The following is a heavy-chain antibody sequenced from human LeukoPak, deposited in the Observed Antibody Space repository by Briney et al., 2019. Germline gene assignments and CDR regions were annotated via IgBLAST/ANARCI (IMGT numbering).Heavy chain of an antibody. CDR1: GFTFSSCW. D-gene: IGHD5-18*01. V-gene: IGHV3-7*03. CDR3: ARGGTRGYSPVDY. Sequence: GGSLRLSCAASGFTFSSCWMTWVRQAPGKGLEWVANIKQDGSERNYVDSVKGRSTISRDNAKNSLFLQMNSLRVEDTAVYYCARGGTRGYSPVDYWGQGILVTVSS. CDR2: IKQDGSER. J-gene: IGHJ4*02.